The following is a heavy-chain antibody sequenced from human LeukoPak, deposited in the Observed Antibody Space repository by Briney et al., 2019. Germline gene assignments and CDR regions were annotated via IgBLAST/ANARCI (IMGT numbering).Heavy chain of an antibody. D-gene: IGHD3-10*01. J-gene: IGHJ6*03. CDR3: ARGAVTMVRGVIIDYYYYYMDV. CDR2: INHSGST. V-gene: IGHV4-34*01. CDR1: GGSFSGYY. Sequence: PSETLSLTCAVYGGSFSGYYWSWIRQPPGKGLEWIGEINHSGSTNYNPSLKSRVTISVGTSKNQFSLKLSSVTAADTAVYYCARGAVTMVRGVIIDYYYYYMDVWGKGTTVTVSS.